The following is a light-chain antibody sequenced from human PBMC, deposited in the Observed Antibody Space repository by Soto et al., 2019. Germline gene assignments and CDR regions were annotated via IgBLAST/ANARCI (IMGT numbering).Light chain of an antibody. CDR1: QSVRTK. CDR3: QQYNSWPPIT. J-gene: IGKJ5*01. CDR2: GAS. Sequence: EIVMTQSPGTLSVSPGEGATPFGRASQSVRTKLPWYHQRAGQAPRLLMYGASTRATGIPDRFSGSGSGTEFTLTISSLQSEDFSVYYCQQYNSWPPITFGQGTRLEIK. V-gene: IGKV3-15*01.